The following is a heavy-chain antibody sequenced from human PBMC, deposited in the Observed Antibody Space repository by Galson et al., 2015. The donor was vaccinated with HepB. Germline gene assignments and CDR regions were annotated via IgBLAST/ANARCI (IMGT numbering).Heavy chain of an antibody. V-gene: IGHV4-34*01. Sequence: SETLSLTCVVYGGSFSGYYWSWIRQPPGKGLEWIGEVNHSGRTNYNPSLKSRVTISLDTSKNQFSLKLSSVTAADTAVYYCARGRTVTDYWGQGTLVTVSS. CDR3: ARGRTVTDY. D-gene: IGHD4-17*01. CDR1: GGSFSGYY. CDR2: VNHSGRT. J-gene: IGHJ4*02.